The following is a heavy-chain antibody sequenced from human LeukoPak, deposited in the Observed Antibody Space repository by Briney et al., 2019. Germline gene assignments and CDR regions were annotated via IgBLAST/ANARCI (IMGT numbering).Heavy chain of an antibody. CDR3: VLENGGGGYSRH. D-gene: IGHD5-12*01. V-gene: IGHV5-51*01. Sequence: GESLKISCQGSGYKFISHWIGWVRQMPGKGLEWMGIIYPHDSTTRHRPSFQGQVTFSADKSVSTAYLQWNSLKASDTAIYYCVLENGGGGYSRHWGQGTLVTVSS. CDR1: GYKFISHW. CDR2: IYPHDSTT. J-gene: IGHJ4*02.